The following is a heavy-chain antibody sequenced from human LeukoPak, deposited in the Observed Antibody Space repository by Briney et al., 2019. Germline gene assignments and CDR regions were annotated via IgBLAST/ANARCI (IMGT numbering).Heavy chain of an antibody. D-gene: IGHD2-15*01. CDR3: ARDVGYCSGGSCYPEQV. CDR1: GGTFSSYA. J-gene: IGHJ4*02. CDR2: IIPIFGTA. V-gene: IGHV1-69*13. Sequence: SVKVSCKASGGTFSSYAISWVRQAPGQGLEWMGGIIPIFGTANYAQKFQGRVTITADESTSTAYMELSSLRSEDTAVYYCARDVGYCSGGSCYPEQVWGQGTLVTVSS.